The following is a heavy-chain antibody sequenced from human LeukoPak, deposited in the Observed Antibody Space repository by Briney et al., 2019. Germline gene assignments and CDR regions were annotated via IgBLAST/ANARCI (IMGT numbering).Heavy chain of an antibody. V-gene: IGHV3-7*01. CDR2: IRQGETEK. J-gene: IGHJ4*02. CDR1: GFTFSNYW. D-gene: IGHD3-10*01. CDR3: VRSLSGYYFDS. Sequence: GGSLRLSCAASGFTFSNYWMTWVRQAPGKGLEWVANIRQGETEKYYLDSVKGRFTISRDNAKNSLYLQMNSLRAEDTAVFYCVRSLSGYYFDSWGQGTLVTVSS.